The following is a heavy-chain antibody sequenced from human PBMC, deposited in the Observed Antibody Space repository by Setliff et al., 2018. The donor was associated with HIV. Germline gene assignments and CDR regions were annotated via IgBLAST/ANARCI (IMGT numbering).Heavy chain of an antibody. CDR1: GGSITTYY. J-gene: IGHJ4*02. CDR3: ARHDSGGYYSLDY. V-gene: IGHV4-59*08. Sequence: PSETLSLTCTVSGGSITTYYWSWIRQPPGKEPECIGYTHDSGSTTYNPSLQSRVTISVDTSKNQFSLKLSSVTAADTAVYYCARHDSGGYYSLDYWGQGTLVTVSS. CDR2: THDSGST. D-gene: IGHD3-22*01.